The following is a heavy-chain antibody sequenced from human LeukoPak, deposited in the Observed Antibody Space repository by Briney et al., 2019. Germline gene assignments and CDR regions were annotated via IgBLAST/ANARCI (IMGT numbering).Heavy chain of an antibody. V-gene: IGHV1-69*05. CDR3: ARDGAPYYDSIRRFDY. J-gene: IGHJ4*02. CDR1: GGTFSSYA. D-gene: IGHD3-22*01. CDR2: IIPIFGTA. Sequence: SVKVSCKASGGTFSSYAISWVRQAPGQGLEWMGRIIPIFGTANYAQKFQGRVTITTDESTSTAYMELSSLRSEDTAVYYCARDGAPYYDSIRRFDYWGQGNLVTVSS.